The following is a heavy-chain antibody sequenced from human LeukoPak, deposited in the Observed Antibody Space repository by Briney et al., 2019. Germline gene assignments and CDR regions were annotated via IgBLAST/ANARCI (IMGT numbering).Heavy chain of an antibody. CDR1: GFTFSSYA. D-gene: IGHD6-13*01. CDR2: ISGSGGST. V-gene: IGHV3-23*01. CDR3: ANHQPFSSSFTYFDY. Sequence: GGSLRLSCAASGFTFSSYAMSWVRQAPGKGLEWVSAISGSGGSTYYADSVKGRFTISRDNSKNTLYLQMNSLRAEDTAVYYCANHQPFSSSFTYFDYWGQGTLVTVSS. J-gene: IGHJ4*02.